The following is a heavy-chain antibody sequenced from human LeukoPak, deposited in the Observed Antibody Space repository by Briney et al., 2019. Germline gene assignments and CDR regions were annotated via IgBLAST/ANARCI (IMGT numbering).Heavy chain of an antibody. J-gene: IGHJ5*02. V-gene: IGHV4-61*02. CDR2: IYTSGST. Sequence: SETLSLTCTVSGGSISSGSYYWSWIRQPAGKGLEWIGRIYTSGSTNYNPSLKSRVTISVDTSKNQFSLKLSSVTAADTAVYYCARGVAAAGKRGNWFDPWGQGTLVTVSS. D-gene: IGHD6-13*01. CDR3: ARGVAAAGKRGNWFDP. CDR1: GGSISSGSYY.